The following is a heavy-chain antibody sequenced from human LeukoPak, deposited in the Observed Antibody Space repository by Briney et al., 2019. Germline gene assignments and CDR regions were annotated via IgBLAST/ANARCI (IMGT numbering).Heavy chain of an antibody. Sequence: SETLSLTCTVSGGSISSYYWSWIRQPPGKGLEWIGYIYYSGSTNYNPSLKSRVTISVDTSRNQFSLKLSSVTAADTAVYYCACSYSSSWYPYYYSMDVWGQGTTVTVSS. J-gene: IGHJ6*02. D-gene: IGHD6-13*01. CDR3: ACSYSSSWYPYYYSMDV. CDR1: GGSISSYY. CDR2: IYYSGST. V-gene: IGHV4-59*08.